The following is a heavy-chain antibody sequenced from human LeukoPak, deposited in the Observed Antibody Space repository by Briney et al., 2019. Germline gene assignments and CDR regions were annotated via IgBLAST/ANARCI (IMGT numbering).Heavy chain of an antibody. CDR3: ARSSTSRAMESDY. D-gene: IGHD2-2*01. V-gene: IGHV4-30-2*01. CDR2: IYHSGST. J-gene: IGHJ4*02. CDR1: GGSISSGGYY. Sequence: SQTLSLTCTVSGGSISSGGYYWSWIRQPPGKGLEWIGYIYHSGSTYYNPSLKSRVTISVDRSKNQFSLKLSSVTAADTAVYYCARSSTSRAMESDYWGQGTLVTVSS.